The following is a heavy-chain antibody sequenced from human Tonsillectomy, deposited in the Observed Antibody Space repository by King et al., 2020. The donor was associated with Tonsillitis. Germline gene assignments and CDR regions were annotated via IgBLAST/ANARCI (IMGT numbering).Heavy chain of an antibody. J-gene: IGHJ4*02. CDR3: ARSLVRGVSPFGY. CDR2: IYYSGST. CDR1: GGSISSGFYY. Sequence: VQLQESGPGLVKPSQTLSLTCSVSGGSISSGFYYWNWIRQHPGKGLEWIGYIYYSGSTYYNPSLKSRVTISVDTSKNQFSLKLSSVTASDTAVYYCARSLVRGVSPFGYWGQGTLVTVSS. D-gene: IGHD3-10*01. V-gene: IGHV4-31*03.